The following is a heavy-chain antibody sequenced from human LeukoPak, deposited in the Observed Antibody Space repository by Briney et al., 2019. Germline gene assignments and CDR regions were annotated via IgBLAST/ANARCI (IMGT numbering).Heavy chain of an antibody. CDR1: GFSFNSYN. CDR3: ARGGAAPDY. D-gene: IGHD1-26*01. J-gene: IGHJ4*02. Sequence: GGSQRLSCEASGFSFNSYNMCWVRQAPGQGLERVSDISSSSSITYYADSVKGRFTISRDNAKNSLYLQMNSLRVEDTAVYYCARGGAAPDYWGQGTLVTVSS. CDR2: ISSSSSIT. V-gene: IGHV3-48*01.